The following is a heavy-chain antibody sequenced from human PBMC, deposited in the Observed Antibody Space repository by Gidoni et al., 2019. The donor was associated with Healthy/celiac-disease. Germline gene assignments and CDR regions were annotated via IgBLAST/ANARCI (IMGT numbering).Heavy chain of an antibody. V-gene: IGHV1-69*06. CDR1: GATFSSYA. D-gene: IGHD6-19*01. J-gene: IGHJ4*02. CDR2: IIPVCGTA. CDR3: ESPWIAVAGSFDY. Sequence: QLQLVHAAAAGNKPGTSVKVSCNAPGATFSSYAIRWVRQAPGQGPEWMGGIIPVCGTANYGQKFQVRATINADNSPSTASVELSSLSSEDTAVYYCESPWIAVAGSFDYWGQGTLVTVSS.